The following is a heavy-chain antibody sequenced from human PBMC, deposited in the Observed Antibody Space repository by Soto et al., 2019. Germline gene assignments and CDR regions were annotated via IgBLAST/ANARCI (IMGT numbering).Heavy chain of an antibody. V-gene: IGHV3-9*01. D-gene: IGHD6-13*01. CDR2: ISWNSGSI. CDR3: AKDTSSSSWYDFDY. J-gene: IGHJ4*02. CDR1: GFTFDDYA. Sequence: GGSLRLSCAASGFTFDDYAMHWVRQAPGKGLEWVSGISWNSGSIGYADSVKGRFTISRDNAKNSLYLQMNSLRAEDTALYYCAKDTSSSSWYDFDYWGQGTLVTVSS.